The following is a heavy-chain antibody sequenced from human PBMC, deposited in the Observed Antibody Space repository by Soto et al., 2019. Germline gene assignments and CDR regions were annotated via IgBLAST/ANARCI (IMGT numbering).Heavy chain of an antibody. V-gene: IGHV3-7*01. Sequence: EVQLVESGGGLVQPGGSLTLSCAASGFTFSNHWMSWVRQAPGKGLEWVANIKEDGSEKYYVDSVEGRFTISRDKTKNSLYLLMNSLRAEDTAVYYCARASVWGQGTLVTVSS. CDR3: ARASV. J-gene: IGHJ4*02. CDR2: IKEDGSEK. CDR1: GFTFSNHW.